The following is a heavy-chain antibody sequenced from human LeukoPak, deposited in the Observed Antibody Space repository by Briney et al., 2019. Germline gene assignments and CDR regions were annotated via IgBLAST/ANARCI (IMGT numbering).Heavy chain of an antibody. CDR3: ATLGYCSSTSCYGLRDAFDI. D-gene: IGHD2-2*01. J-gene: IGHJ3*02. CDR2: IYSGGST. Sequence: PGGSLRLSCAASGFTVSSSYMSWVRQAPGKGLEWVSVIYSGGSTYYADSVKGRFTISRDNSKNTLYLQMNSLRAKDTAVYYCATLGYCSSTSCYGLRDAFDIWGQGTMATVSS. CDR1: GFTVSSSY. V-gene: IGHV3-53*01.